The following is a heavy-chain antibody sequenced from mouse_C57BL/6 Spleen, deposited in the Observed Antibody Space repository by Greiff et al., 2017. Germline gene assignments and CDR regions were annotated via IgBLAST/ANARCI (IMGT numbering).Heavy chain of an antibody. CDR3: ARYGSSYGFAY. Sequence: QVQLKQPGAELVMPGASKKLSCKASGYTFTSYWMHWVKQRPGQGLEWIGELEPSDSYTNYNQKFKGKSTLTVDKSSSTAYMQLSSLTSEDSAVYYCARYGSSYGFAYWGQGTLVTVSA. V-gene: IGHV1-69*01. CDR1: GYTFTSYW. D-gene: IGHD1-1*01. CDR2: LEPSDSYT. J-gene: IGHJ3*01.